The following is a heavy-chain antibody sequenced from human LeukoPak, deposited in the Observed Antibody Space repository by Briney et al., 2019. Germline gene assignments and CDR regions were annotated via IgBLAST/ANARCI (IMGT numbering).Heavy chain of an antibody. Sequence: ASVKVSCKASGYTFTSYYMHWVRQAPGQGLEWMGIINPSGGSTSYAQKFQGRVTMTRDTSTNTVYMELSSLRSEDTAVYYCARESLRYYYDSGGYLTNWGQGTLVTVSS. D-gene: IGHD3-22*01. V-gene: IGHV1-46*01. CDR3: ARESLRYYYDSGGYLTN. CDR2: INPSGGST. J-gene: IGHJ4*02. CDR1: GYTFTSYY.